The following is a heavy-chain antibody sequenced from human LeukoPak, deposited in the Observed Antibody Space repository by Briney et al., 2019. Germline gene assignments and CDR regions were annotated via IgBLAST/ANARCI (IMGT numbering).Heavy chain of an antibody. CDR3: ARGSLTGTTFAWFDP. D-gene: IGHD1-20*01. CDR1: GGSISSYY. CDR2: IYTSGST. J-gene: IGHJ5*02. V-gene: IGHV4-4*07. Sequence: SETLSLTCTVSGGSISSYYWSWIRQPAVKGLEWIGRIYTSGSTNYNPSLKSRVTMSVDTSKNQFSLKLSSVTAADTAVYYCARGSLTGTTFAWFDPWGQGTLVTVSS.